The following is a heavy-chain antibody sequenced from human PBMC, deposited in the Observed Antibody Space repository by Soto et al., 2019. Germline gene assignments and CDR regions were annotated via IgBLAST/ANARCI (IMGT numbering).Heavy chain of an antibody. D-gene: IGHD6-13*01. V-gene: IGHV3-23*01. J-gene: IGHJ4*02. Sequence: EVQLLESGGDLVQPGGSLRLSCGASGFSVSSYAMAWVRQVPGKGLEWLSVITVRSHTTYYADSVRGRFTISRDDSRETLYLQSDSLRGEHKAVYYCARVLAAGGTGGITYFCVFWGQGTRVPVSP. CDR2: ITVRSHTT. CDR3: ARVLAAGGTGGITYFCVF. CDR1: GFSVSSYA.